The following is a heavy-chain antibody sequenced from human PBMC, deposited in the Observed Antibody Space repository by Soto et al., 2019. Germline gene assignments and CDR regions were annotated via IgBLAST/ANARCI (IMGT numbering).Heavy chain of an antibody. J-gene: IGHJ4*02. V-gene: IGHV3-33*06. CDR2: IWYDGSNK. CDR1: GFTFSSYG. Sequence: GGSLRLSCAASGFTFSSYGMHWVRQAPGKGLEWVAVIWYDGSNKEYADSVKGRFTISRDNSKNTLYLQMNSLRAEGTGVYYCAKDRGYCSGGSCYFHDYWGQGTLVTVSS. D-gene: IGHD2-15*01. CDR3: AKDRGYCSGGSCYFHDY.